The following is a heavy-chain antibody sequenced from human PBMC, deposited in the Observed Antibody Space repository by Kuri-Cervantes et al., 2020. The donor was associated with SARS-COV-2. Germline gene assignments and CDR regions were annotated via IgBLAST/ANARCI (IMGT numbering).Heavy chain of an antibody. CDR2: IDWEDDK. J-gene: IGHJ4*02. D-gene: IGHD4-11*01. Sequence: SGPTLVHPTQTLTLTCTFSGFSLTTRGLWVAWIRQTPGKALEWLARIDWEDDKYYKTSLNTRLSISKDTSKDQVVLTMTYMDPVDTATYYCVRIRAATVIADYWGQGTLVTVSS. CDR1: GFSLTTRGLW. CDR3: VRIRAATVIADY. V-gene: IGHV2-70*11.